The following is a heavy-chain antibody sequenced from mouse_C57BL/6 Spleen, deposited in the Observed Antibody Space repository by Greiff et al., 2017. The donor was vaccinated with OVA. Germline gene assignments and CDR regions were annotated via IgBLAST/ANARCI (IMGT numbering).Heavy chain of an antibody. V-gene: IGHV14-1*01. D-gene: IGHD1-1*01. Sequence: EVQLQQSGAELVRPGASVKLSCTASGFNIKDYYMHWVKQRPEQGLEWIGRIDPEDGDTEYAPKFQGKATMTADTSSNTAYLQLSSLTSEDTAVYYCTPNYGSSPYFDVWGTGTTVTVSS. CDR1: GFNIKDYY. J-gene: IGHJ1*03. CDR2: IDPEDGDT. CDR3: TPNYGSSPYFDV.